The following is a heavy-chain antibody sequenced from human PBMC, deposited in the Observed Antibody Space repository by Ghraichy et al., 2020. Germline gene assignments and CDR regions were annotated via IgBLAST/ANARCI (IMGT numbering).Heavy chain of an antibody. CDR1: GFTFSSYS. CDR3: ARGRDGYYYYGMDV. V-gene: IGHV3-48*02. J-gene: IGHJ6*02. Sequence: GESLNISCAASGFTFSSYSMNWVRQAPGKGLEWVSYISSSSSTIYYADSVKGRFTISRDNAKNSLYLQMNSLRDEDTAVYYCARGRDGYYYYGMDVWGQGTTVTVSS. CDR2: ISSSSSTI.